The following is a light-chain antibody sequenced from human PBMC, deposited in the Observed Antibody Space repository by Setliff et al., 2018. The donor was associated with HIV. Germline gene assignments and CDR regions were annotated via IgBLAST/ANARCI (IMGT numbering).Light chain of an antibody. J-gene: IGLJ2*01. CDR2: DVS. Sequence: QSALTQPASVSGSPGQSITISCTGTSSDVGGYNYVSWYQQHPGNAPKLLIFDVSDRPSGISNRFSGSKSGTTASLTISGLQAEDEADYYCCSFTSSSTLIIFGGGTKATVL. CDR1: SSDVGGYNY. CDR3: CSFTSSSTLII. V-gene: IGLV2-14*03.